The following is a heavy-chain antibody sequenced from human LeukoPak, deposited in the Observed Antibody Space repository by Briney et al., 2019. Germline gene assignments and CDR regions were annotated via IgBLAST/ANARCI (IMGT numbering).Heavy chain of an antibody. CDR2: IYSGGST. D-gene: IGHD3-10*02. Sequence: PGGSLRLSCAASGFTVSGNYMSWVRQAPGKGLEWVSVIYSGGSTYYADSVKGRFTISRDNAKNSLYLQMNSLRAEDTAVYYCAELGITMIGGVWGKGTTVTISS. CDR1: GFTVSGNY. V-gene: IGHV3-66*01. CDR3: AELGITMIGGV. J-gene: IGHJ6*04.